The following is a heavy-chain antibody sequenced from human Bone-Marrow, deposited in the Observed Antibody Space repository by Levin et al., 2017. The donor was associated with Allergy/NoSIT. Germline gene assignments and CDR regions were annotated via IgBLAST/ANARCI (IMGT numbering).Heavy chain of an antibody. CDR3: ARSSDMGTYYYYYYLDV. CDR2: ITSNRGDT. CDR1: GFSFTSYP. D-gene: IGHD3-10*01. Sequence: PGGSLRLSCSGSGFSFTSYPMQWVRQAPGKGLEYVSAITSNRGDTYYADSVKGRSTVSRDNSQNTLYLQINNLRTEDTATYYCARSSDMGTYYYYYYLDVWGKGTTVTVSS. J-gene: IGHJ6*03. V-gene: IGHV3-64D*06.